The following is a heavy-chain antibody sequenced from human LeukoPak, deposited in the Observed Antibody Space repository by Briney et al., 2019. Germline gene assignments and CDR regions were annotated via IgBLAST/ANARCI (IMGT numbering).Heavy chain of an antibody. CDR1: GFRFSNYA. V-gene: IGHV3-30-3*01. Sequence: GRSLRLSCAASGFRFSNYAMHWVRQAPGKGLEWVAVISFDGSKEDYADSVKGRFTISRDNSKNTLYVQLNSLSVEDTAVYYCARDSAYYYDSSGFSYCDYWGPGTLVTVSS. CDR2: ISFDGSKE. CDR3: ARDSAYYYDSSGFSYCDY. D-gene: IGHD3-22*01. J-gene: IGHJ4*02.